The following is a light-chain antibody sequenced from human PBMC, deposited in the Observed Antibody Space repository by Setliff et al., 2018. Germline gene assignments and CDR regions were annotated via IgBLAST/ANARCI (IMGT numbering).Light chain of an antibody. CDR1: SSDVGGYDY. CDR3: LSYTSKTTHAL. V-gene: IGLV2-14*01. J-gene: IGLJ2*01. CDR2: EVS. Sequence: QSVLTPPAAVSGSPGQSITISCTGTSSDVGGYDYVSWYQQHPGKAPKLMIYEVSKRPSGVSDRFSGSKSANTASLTISGLQTEDEADYYCLSYTSKTTHALFGGGTKVTVL.